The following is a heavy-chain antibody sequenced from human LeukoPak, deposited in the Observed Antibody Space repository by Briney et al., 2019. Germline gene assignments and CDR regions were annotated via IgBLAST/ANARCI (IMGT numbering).Heavy chain of an antibody. CDR1: GFIFSSYS. Sequence: GGSLRLSCAASGFIFSSYSMNWVRQAPGKGLEWVSYISSGSSTIYYADSVKGRFTIPRDNAKNSLYLQMNSLRAEDTAVYYCARLYDSSGYYFQYTRLFDYWGQGTLVTVSS. J-gene: IGHJ4*02. CDR2: ISSGSSTI. V-gene: IGHV3-48*04. D-gene: IGHD3-22*01. CDR3: ARLYDSSGYYFQYTRLFDY.